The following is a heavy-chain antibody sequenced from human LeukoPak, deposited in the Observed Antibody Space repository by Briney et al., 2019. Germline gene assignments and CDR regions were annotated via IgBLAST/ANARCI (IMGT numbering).Heavy chain of an antibody. CDR2: IYHSGST. V-gene: IGHV4-38-2*01. Sequence: SSETLSLTCAVSGYSISSGYYWGWIRQPPGKGLEWIGSIYHSGSTYYNPSLKSRVTISVDTSKNQFSLKLSSVTAADTAVYYCASPYCTNGVCYNAFDIWGQGTMVIVSS. CDR1: GYSISSGYY. CDR3: ASPYCTNGVCYNAFDI. J-gene: IGHJ3*02. D-gene: IGHD2-8*01.